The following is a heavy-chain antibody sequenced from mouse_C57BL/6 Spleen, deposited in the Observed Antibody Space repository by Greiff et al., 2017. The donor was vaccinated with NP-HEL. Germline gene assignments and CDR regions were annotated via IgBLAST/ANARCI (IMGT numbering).Heavy chain of an antibody. J-gene: IGHJ2*01. D-gene: IGHD1-1*01. CDR3: ARHGSLTLYFDY. CDR1: GYSITSGYY. CDR2: ISYDGSN. V-gene: IGHV3-6*01. Sequence: EVKLMESGPGLVKPSQSLSLTCSVTGYSITSGYYWNWIRQFPGNKLEWMGYISYDGSNNYNPSLKNRISITRDTSKNQFFLKLNSVTTEDTATYYCARHGSLTLYFDYWGQGTTLTVSS.